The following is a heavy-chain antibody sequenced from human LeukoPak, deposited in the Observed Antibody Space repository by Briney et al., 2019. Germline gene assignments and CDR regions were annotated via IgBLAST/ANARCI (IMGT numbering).Heavy chain of an antibody. CDR1: GYTFTSYY. CDR3: ARTPSTSETAAGSFDY. CDR2: INPSGGST. J-gene: IGHJ4*02. V-gene: IGHV1-46*01. D-gene: IGHD6-13*01. Sequence: GASVKVSCKASGYTFTSYYMHWVRQAPGQGLEWMGIINPSGGSTSYAQKFQGRVTMTRDMSTSTAYMELRSLRSDDTAVYYCARTPSTSETAAGSFDYWGQGTLVTVSS.